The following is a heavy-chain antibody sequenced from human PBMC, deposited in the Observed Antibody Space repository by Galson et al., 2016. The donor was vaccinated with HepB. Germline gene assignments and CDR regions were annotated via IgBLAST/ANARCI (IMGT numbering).Heavy chain of an antibody. CDR2: IYYSGRT. D-gene: IGHD6-19*01. Sequence: ETLSLTCTVSGASISGYYLSWIRQPPGKGLEWIGYIYYSGRTNYNPSLKSRVTISVDTSKNQFSLKLSSVTAADTAVYYCARDDSGGWYGFHYGMDVWGPGTMVTVSS. V-gene: IGHV4-59*01. CDR1: GASISGYY. J-gene: IGHJ6*02. CDR3: ARDDSGGWYGFHYGMDV.